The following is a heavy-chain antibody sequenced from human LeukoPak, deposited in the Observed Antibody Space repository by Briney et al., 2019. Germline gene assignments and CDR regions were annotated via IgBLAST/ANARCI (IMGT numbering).Heavy chain of an antibody. Sequence: GGSLRLSCAASGFTFSSYAMSWVRQAPGKGLEWVSAISGSGGSTYYADSVEGRFTISRDNSKNTLYLQMNSLRAEDTAVYYCAGDMGQRGGYVVDYWGQGTLVTVSS. V-gene: IGHV3-23*01. CDR1: GFTFSSYA. CDR2: ISGSGGST. J-gene: IGHJ4*02. D-gene: IGHD5-12*01. CDR3: AGDMGQRGGYVVDY.